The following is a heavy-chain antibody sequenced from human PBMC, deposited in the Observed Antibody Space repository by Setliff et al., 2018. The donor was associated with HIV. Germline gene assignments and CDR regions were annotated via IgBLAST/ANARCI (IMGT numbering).Heavy chain of an antibody. CDR1: GYLFTDYF. V-gene: IGHV1-18*04. CDR2: ISADTGNT. CDR3: VRDLYDY. J-gene: IGHJ4*02. D-gene: IGHD2-2*02. Sequence: ASVQVSCQASGYLFTDYFIHWVRQAPGQGLEWMGWISADTGNTNFAQKFQGRVTLTTDTSTSTAYMELRSLRADDTAVYFCVRDLYDYWGQGTLVTVSS.